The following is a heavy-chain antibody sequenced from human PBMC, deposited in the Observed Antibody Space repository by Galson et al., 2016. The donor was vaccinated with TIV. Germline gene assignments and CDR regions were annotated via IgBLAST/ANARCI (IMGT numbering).Heavy chain of an antibody. V-gene: IGHV3-66*01. CDR3: ARDRVVDGTYYHYYFGMDV. D-gene: IGHD2-15*01. CDR1: GLSVNINY. Sequence: SLRLSCAASGLSVNINYMTWVRQAPGKGLEWVSLISDGGITFYADSVKDRFTISRDNSRNTLYLQMNSLRVEDTAVYYCARDRVVDGTYYHYYFGMDVWGQGTAVTVSS. J-gene: IGHJ6*02. CDR2: ISDGGIT.